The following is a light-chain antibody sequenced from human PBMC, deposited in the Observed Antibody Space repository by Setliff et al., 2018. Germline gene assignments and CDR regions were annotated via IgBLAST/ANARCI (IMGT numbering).Light chain of an antibody. CDR3: SSYRDSSSHVV. Sequence: QSVLTQPASVSGSPGQSITISCTGTSSDVGGYNYVSWYQQHPGKAPKLMIYNVSYRPSGVSNRFSGSKSGNTASLTISGLQAEDEADYYCSSYRDSSSHVVFGGGTQLTVL. J-gene: IGLJ2*01. CDR1: SSDVGGYNY. CDR2: NVS. V-gene: IGLV2-14*01.